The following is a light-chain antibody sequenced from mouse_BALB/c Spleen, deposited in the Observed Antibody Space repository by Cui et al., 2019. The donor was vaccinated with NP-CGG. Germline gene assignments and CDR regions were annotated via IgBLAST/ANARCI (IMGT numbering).Light chain of an antibody. V-gene: IGLV1*01. J-gene: IGLJ1*01. CDR2: GTN. CDR1: TGAVTTSNY. CDR3: ALWYSNHWV. Sequence: QAVVTQESALTTSPGETVTLTCRSSTGAVTTSNYANWVQEKPDHLFTGLIGGTNNRPPGVPARFLGSLIGEKAALTITGAQTEDEAIYFCALWYSNHWVFGGGTKLTVL.